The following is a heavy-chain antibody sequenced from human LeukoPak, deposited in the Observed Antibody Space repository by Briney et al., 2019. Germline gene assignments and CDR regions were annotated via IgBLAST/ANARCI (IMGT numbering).Heavy chain of an antibody. V-gene: IGHV3-21*01. Sequence: SGGSLRLSCAASGFTFSSYSMNWVRQAPGKGLEWVSSISSSSSYIYYADSVKGRFTISRDNAKNSLYLQMNSLRAEDTAVYYCARGASGSRGSYRPDYWGQGTLVTVSS. CDR3: ARGASGSRGSYRPDY. CDR2: ISSSSSYI. D-gene: IGHD1-26*01. J-gene: IGHJ4*02. CDR1: GFTFSSYS.